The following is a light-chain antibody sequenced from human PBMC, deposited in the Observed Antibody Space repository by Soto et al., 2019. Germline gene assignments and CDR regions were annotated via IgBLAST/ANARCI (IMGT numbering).Light chain of an antibody. CDR2: GAS. V-gene: IGKV3-20*01. Sequence: EIVLTQSPGTLSLSPGERATLSCRASQSVSSSYLAWYQQKPGQAPRFLIYGASNRATGIPDRFSGSGSGTDFTLTISRLEPEDFAVYFCQQYNNSPEYTFGQGTKLEIK. CDR1: QSVSSSY. J-gene: IGKJ2*01. CDR3: QQYNNSPEYT.